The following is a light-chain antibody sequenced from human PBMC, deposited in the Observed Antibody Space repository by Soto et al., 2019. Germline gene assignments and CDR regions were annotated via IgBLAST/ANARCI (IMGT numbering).Light chain of an antibody. J-gene: IGKJ1*01. V-gene: IGKV3-15*01. Sequence: EIVMTQSPATLSVSPGERATLSCRASQSVSSNLAWYKQKPGQAPMLLIYGASTRATGIPARFSGSGSGTEFTLTISSLQSEDFAVYYCQQYNNWPRTFGQGTKVEIK. CDR1: QSVSSN. CDR2: GAS. CDR3: QQYNNWPRT.